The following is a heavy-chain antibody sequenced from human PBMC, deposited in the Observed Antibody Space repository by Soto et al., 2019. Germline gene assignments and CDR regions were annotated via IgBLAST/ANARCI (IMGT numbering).Heavy chain of an antibody. CDR3: ARVAPTNYDFWSGYPGNYYYYGMDV. V-gene: IGHV1-18*01. CDR2: ISAYNGNT. CDR1: GYTFTSYG. J-gene: IGHJ6*02. Sequence: ASGEVSCKASGYTFTSYGISWVRQAPGQGLEWMGWISAYNGNTNYAQKLQGRVTMTTDTSTSTAYMELRSLRSDDTAVYYCARVAPTNYDFWSGYPGNYYYYGMDVWGQGTTVTVS. D-gene: IGHD3-3*01.